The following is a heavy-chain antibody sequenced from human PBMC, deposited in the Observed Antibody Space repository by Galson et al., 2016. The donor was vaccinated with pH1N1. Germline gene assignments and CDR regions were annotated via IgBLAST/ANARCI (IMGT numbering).Heavy chain of an antibody. Sequence: SVKVSCKASGGTFSSYAISWVRQAPGQGLEWMGGIIGMFGITNYAQKFQGRVTITAEEITSTVYMELTSLRSDDTAVYYCARGRGYNYGYVDNWGQGTLVTVSS. D-gene: IGHD5-12*01. J-gene: IGHJ4*02. CDR3: ARGRGYNYGYVDN. CDR1: GGTFSSYA. V-gene: IGHV1-69*13. CDR2: IIGMFGIT.